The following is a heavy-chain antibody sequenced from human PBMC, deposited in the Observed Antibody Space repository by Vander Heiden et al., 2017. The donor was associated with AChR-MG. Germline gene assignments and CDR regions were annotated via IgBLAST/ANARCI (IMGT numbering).Heavy chain of an antibody. Sequence: QVQLQESGPGLVKPSETLSLTCTVPGGSISSYYWSWVRQPPGKGLEWIGYIYYRGSTNYNPTLKSRITISVDTSKNQFSLKLSSVTAADAAVYYCARGSPHDWNALDYWGQGTLVTVSS. CDR2: IYYRGST. D-gene: IGHD1-1*01. J-gene: IGHJ4*02. V-gene: IGHV4-59*01. CDR3: ARGSPHDWNALDY. CDR1: GGSISSYY.